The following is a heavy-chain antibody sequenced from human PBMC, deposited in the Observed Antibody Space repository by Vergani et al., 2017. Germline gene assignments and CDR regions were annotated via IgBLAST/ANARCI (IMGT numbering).Heavy chain of an antibody. D-gene: IGHD3-9*01. CDR3: ARHYDILTGHFDY. Sequence: EVQLVESGGGLVKPGGSLRLSCAASGFTFSSYSMNWVRQAPGKGLEWVSSISSSSSYICYAGSVKGRFTISRDNAKNSLYPQMNSLRAEDTAVYYCARHYDILTGHFDYWGQGTLVTVYS. J-gene: IGHJ4*02. CDR1: GFTFSSYS. V-gene: IGHV3-21*01. CDR2: ISSSSSYI.